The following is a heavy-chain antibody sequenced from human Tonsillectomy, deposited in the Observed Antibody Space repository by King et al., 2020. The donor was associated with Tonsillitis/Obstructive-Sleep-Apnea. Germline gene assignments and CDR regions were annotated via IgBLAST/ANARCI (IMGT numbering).Heavy chain of an antibody. CDR3: AGYSYGSYYFDY. CDR2: IYYSGST. V-gene: IGHV4-39*01. J-gene: IGHJ4*02. D-gene: IGHD5-18*01. Sequence: QLQESGPGLVKPSETLSLTCTVSGGSISSSRYYWGWIRQPPGKGPGWCGSIYYSGSTYYNPSLKSRGTISVDTAKNQFSLKLSSVTAADTAVYYCAGYSYGSYYFDYWGQGTLVTVSS. CDR1: GGSISSSRYY.